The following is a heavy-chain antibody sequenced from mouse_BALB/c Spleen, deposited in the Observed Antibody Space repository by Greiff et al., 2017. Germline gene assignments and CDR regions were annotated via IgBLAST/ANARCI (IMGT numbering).Heavy chain of an antibody. D-gene: IGHD2-1*01. CDR1: GYTFSSYW. CDR2: ILPGSGST. CDR3: ANYGNYLYYFDY. J-gene: IGHJ2*01. V-gene: IGHV1-9*01. Sequence: QVQLQQSGAELMKPGASVKISSKATGYTFSSYWIEWVKQRPGHGLEWIGEILPGSGSTNYNEKFKGKATFTADTSSNTAYMQLSSLTSEDSAVYYCANYGNYLYYFDYWGQGTTLTVSS.